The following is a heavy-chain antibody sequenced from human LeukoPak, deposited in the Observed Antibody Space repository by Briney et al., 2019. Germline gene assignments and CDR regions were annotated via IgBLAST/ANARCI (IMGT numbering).Heavy chain of an antibody. CDR2: INPNSGVT. D-gene: IGHD5-12*01. Sequence: ASVKVSCKASGYTFTGYYMHWVRQAPGQGLEWMGWINPNSGVTKFAQRFQGRVTMARDTSTSTAYLDLSSLRSDDTAVYYCATAVLYGGNDFDYWGQGTLVTVSS. V-gene: IGHV1-2*02. CDR3: ATAVLYGGNDFDY. CDR1: GYTFTGYY. J-gene: IGHJ4*02.